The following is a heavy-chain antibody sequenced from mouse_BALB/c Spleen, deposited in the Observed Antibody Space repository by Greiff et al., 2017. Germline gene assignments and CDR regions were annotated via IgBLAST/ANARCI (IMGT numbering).Heavy chain of an antibody. D-gene: IGHD1-1*01. V-gene: IGHV1-63*02. J-gene: IGHJ2*01. CDR2: IYPGGGYT. Sequence: VKLQESGAELVRPGTSVKISCKASGYTFTNYWLGRVKQRPGHGLEWIGDIYPGGGYTNYNEKFKGKATLTADTSSSTAYMQLSSLTSEDSAVYFCARKGIITPVVDYWGQGTTRTVSS. CDR3: ARKGIITPVVDY. CDR1: GYTFTNYW.